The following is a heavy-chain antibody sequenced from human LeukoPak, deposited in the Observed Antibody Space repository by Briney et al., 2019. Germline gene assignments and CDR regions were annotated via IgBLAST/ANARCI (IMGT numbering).Heavy chain of an antibody. Sequence: GESLRLSCAASGITLGTYAMTWVRQAPGKGLEWVSSIHNSGDKTFYSDSVRGRFTISRDNSKSTVYLQMNSLRADDTALYYCTKETGGDWGYSEYWGQGILVTVSS. CDR2: IHNSGDKT. V-gene: IGHV3-23*01. CDR1: GITLGTYA. D-gene: IGHD2-21*01. CDR3: TKETGGDWGYSEY. J-gene: IGHJ4*02.